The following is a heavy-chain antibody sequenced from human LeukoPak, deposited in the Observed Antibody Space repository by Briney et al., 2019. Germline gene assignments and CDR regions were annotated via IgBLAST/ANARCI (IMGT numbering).Heavy chain of an antibody. J-gene: IGHJ4*02. CDR2: IKEDGSEK. CDR3: ARDSSGPDY. Sequence: GGSLRLSCAASGFTFSSHWMSWVRQAPGKGLEWVANIKEDGSEKNYVDSVKGRFTISRDNAKNSLFLQMNSLRAEDTAVYYCARDSSGPDYWGQGTLVTVSS. D-gene: IGHD6-25*01. CDR1: GFTFSSHW. V-gene: IGHV3-7*01.